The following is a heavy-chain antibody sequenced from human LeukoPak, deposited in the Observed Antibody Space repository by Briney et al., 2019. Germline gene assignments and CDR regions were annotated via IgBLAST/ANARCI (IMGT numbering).Heavy chain of an antibody. V-gene: IGHV1-69*01. D-gene: IGHD3/OR15-3a*01. Sequence: GASVKVSCKASGGTFSSYAISWVRQAPGQGLEWMGGIIPIFGTANYAQKFQGRVTITADESTSTAYMELSSLRSEDTAVYYCAREGSTDYYFDYWGQGTLVTVSS. CDR2: IIPIFGTA. J-gene: IGHJ4*02. CDR1: GGTFSSYA. CDR3: AREGSTDYYFDY.